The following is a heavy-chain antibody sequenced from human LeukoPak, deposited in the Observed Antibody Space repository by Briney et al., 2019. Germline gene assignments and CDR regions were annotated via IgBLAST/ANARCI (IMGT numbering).Heavy chain of an antibody. Sequence: AAVKLSCNASGYTFTSYDINWVRQATGQGLEWMGLMNPNSGNTGYAQQFQGRVTMTRNTSISPAYMEMSSLTSEDTAVYYCARQLMTSRHWFDHWGQGTLVTVSS. CDR3: ARQLMTSRHWFDH. CDR1: GYTFTSYD. V-gene: IGHV1-8*01. D-gene: IGHD6-6*01. CDR2: MNPNSGNT. J-gene: IGHJ5*02.